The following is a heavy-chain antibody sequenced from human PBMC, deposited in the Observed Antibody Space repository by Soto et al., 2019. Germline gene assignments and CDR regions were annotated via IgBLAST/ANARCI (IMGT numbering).Heavy chain of an antibody. CDR2: ISYDGSNK. CDR3: GDSSGGYPY. CDR1: GFTFSSYG. V-gene: IGHV3-30*03. Sequence: QVQLVESGGGVVQPGRSLRLSCAASGFTFSSYGMHWVRQAPGKGLEWVAVISYDGSNKYYADSVKGRFTISRDNSKNTLYLQMNSLRDEDAAVYYCGDSSGGYPYWGQGTLVTVSS. D-gene: IGHD3-22*01. J-gene: IGHJ4*02.